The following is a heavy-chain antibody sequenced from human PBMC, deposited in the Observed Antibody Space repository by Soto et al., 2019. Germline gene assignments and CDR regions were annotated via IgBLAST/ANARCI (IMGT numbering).Heavy chain of an antibody. V-gene: IGHV3-30*03. J-gene: IGHJ6*02. CDR1: GFTFSSYG. Sequence: LRLSCAASGFTFSSYGMHWVRQAPGKGLEWVAVISYDGSNKYYADSVKGRFTISRDNSKNTLYLQMNSLRAEDTAVYYCAREGTTVYYGMDVWGQGTTVTVSS. CDR3: AREGTTVYYGMDV. CDR2: ISYDGSNK. D-gene: IGHD1-7*01.